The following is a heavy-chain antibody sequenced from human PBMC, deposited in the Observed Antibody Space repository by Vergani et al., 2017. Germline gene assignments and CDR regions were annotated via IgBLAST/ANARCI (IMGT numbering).Heavy chain of an antibody. V-gene: IGHV3-11*04. D-gene: IGHD6-13*01. CDR2: ISSGASTV. J-gene: IGHJ6*02. CDR3: AKNPGIATTRHYYAMDV. CDR1: GFKFSDHY. Sequence: LEESGGGSVKPGGSLRLSCAASGFKFSDHYMSWIRQAPGKGLEWVSHISSGASTVSYTDSVTGRFTVSRDNDNNSLTLDMTTLRVEDTAVYYCAKNPGIATTRHYYAMDVWGQGTTFTVSS.